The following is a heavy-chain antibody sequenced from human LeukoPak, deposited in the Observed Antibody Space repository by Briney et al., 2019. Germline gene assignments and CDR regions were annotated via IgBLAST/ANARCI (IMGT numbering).Heavy chain of an antibody. CDR3: TRGMDHINYAWFDP. CDR2: IFGSRDSI. V-gene: IGHV3-21*06. D-gene: IGHD4-11*01. CDR1: GFSFSDFG. Sequence: GSLRLSCAVSGFSFSDFGMGWVRQAPGKRLEWVSSIFGSRDSISYANSVKGRFTISRDNAENSLYLQMDSLRVEDTAVYYCTRGMDHINYAWFDPWGQGTLVIVSS. J-gene: IGHJ5*02.